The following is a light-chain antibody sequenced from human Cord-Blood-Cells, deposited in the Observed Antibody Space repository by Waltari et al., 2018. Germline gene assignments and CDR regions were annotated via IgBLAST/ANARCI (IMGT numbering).Light chain of an antibody. Sequence: QSVLTQPPSVSGAPGQRVTTSCTGSRSNIGAGYDVHWYQQLPGTAPNLLIYGNSKRPSGVPDRFSGSKSGTSASLAITGLQAEDEADYYCQSYDSSLSGSVVFGGGTKLTVL. V-gene: IGLV1-40*01. J-gene: IGLJ2*01. CDR3: QSYDSSLSGSVV. CDR1: RSNIGAGYD. CDR2: GNS.